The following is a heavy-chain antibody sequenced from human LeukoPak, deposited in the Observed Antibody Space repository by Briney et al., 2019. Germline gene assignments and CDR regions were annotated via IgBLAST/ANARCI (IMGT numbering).Heavy chain of an antibody. V-gene: IGHV4-4*07. J-gene: IGHJ4*02. CDR2: IYTSGIT. D-gene: IGHD6-13*01. Sequence: SETLSLTCTVSGGFITSYYWSWIRQPAGKGLEWIGRIYTSGITNYNPSLRSRVTMSVDTSMNQFSLKLSSVTAADTAVYYCAREGSSWYRALDYWGQGTLVTVSS. CDR3: AREGSSWYRALDY. CDR1: GGFITSYY.